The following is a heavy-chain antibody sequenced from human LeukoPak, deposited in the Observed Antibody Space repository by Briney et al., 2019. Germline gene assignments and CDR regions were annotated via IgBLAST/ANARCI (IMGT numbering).Heavy chain of an antibody. V-gene: IGHV3-23*01. D-gene: IGHD3-3*01. Sequence: GGSLRLSCVASGFTFRGHDMSWVRQAPGKGLEWVSTLGGRSTYYADSVKRRFTNSRDNSKNTLYLHMSSLRAEDTAIYYCVRGARHDDLWSGYFFDYWGQGTLVTVSS. CDR3: VRGARHDDLWSGYFFDY. CDR2: LGGRST. CDR1: GFTFRGHD. J-gene: IGHJ4*02.